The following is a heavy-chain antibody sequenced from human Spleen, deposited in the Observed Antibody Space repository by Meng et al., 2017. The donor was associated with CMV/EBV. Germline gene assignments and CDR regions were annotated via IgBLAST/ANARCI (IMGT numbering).Heavy chain of an antibody. D-gene: IGHD2/OR15-2a*01. CDR2: VSSHSKYI. Sequence: GESLKISCAASGFTFSDYGVTWVRQAPGKGLEWVSSVSSHSKYIYYADSVKGRFTISRDNSKNTLYLQMNSLRAEDTAVYYCANMVIQSKGYWGQGTLVTVSS. V-gene: IGHV3-21*04. J-gene: IGHJ4*02. CDR1: GFTFSDYG. CDR3: ANMVIQSKGY.